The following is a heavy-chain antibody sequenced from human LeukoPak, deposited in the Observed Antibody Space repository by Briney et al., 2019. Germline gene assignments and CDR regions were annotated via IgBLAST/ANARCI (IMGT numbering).Heavy chain of an antibody. J-gene: IGHJ4*02. D-gene: IGHD1-26*01. CDR2: IQNDGSNK. V-gene: IGHV3-30*02. CDR1: GFTFSFYG. CDR3: VKDEIEGVIGAGPGY. Sequence: PGGSLRLSCAASGFTFSFYGIHWVRQAPGKGLGWVAFIQNDGSNKYYANSVKGRFTVSRDNSKNTLYLQMNSLRAEDTAFYHCVKDEIEGVIGAGPGYWGQGTLVTVSS.